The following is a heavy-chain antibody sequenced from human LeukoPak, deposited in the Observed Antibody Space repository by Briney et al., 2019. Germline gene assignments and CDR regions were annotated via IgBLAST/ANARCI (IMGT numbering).Heavy chain of an antibody. Sequence: GGSLRLSCAASGFTLSSYWMNWVRQAPGKGLVWVSRINGDGSSTTYADSVKGRFTISRDNAKNTLYLQMNSLRVEDTAVYYCAREGRVSGYDFDFWGQGTLVTVSS. V-gene: IGHV3-74*03. CDR1: GFTLSSYW. J-gene: IGHJ4*02. CDR2: INGDGSST. D-gene: IGHD5-12*01. CDR3: AREGRVSGYDFDF.